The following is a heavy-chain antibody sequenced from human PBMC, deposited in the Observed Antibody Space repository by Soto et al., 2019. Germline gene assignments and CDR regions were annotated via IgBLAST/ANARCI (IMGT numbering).Heavy chain of an antibody. CDR3: ARVLAAQRVFDY. V-gene: IGHV4-61*01. CDR2: IYYSGST. Sequence: QVQLQESGPGLVKPSETLSLTCTVSGGSVSSGSYYWSWIRQPPGKGLEWIGYIYYSGSTTYNPSLKSRVTLSVDTSKNQLSLKLSSVTAADTAVYYCARVLAAQRVFDYWGQGTLVTVSS. D-gene: IGHD6-25*01. CDR1: GGSVSSGSYY. J-gene: IGHJ4*02.